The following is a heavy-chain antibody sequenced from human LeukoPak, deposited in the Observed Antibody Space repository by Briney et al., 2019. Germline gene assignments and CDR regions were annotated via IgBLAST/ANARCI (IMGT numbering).Heavy chain of an antibody. D-gene: IGHD2/OR15-2a*01. CDR2: IYYSGST. J-gene: IGHJ4*02. CDR3: ARLYWNKPHGGFDY. CDR1: GGSIGSYY. Sequence: PSETLSLTCTVSGGSIGSYYWSWIRQPPGKGLEWIGYIYYSGSTNYNPSLKSRVTISVDTSKNQFSLKLSSVTAADTAVYYCARLYWNKPHGGFDYWGQGTLVTVSS. V-gene: IGHV4-59*08.